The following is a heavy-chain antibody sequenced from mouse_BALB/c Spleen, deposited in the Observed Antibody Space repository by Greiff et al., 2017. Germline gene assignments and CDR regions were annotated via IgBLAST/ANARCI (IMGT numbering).Heavy chain of an antibody. CDR1: GYAFSSYW. CDR2: IYPGDGDT. V-gene: IGHV1-80*01. D-gene: IGHD3-3*01. Sequence: VQLQESGAELVRPGSSVKLSCKASGYAFSSYWMNWVKQRPGQGLEWIGQIYPGDGDTNYNGKFKGKATLTADKSYSTANMQLSSLTSEDSAVYFYARKGYRDGFAYWGQGTTLTVSA. CDR3: ARKGYRDGFAY. J-gene: IGHJ2*01.